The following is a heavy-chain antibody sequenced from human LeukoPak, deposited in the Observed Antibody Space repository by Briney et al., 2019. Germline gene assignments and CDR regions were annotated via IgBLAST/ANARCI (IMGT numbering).Heavy chain of an antibody. CDR2: INHSGST. J-gene: IGHJ4*02. D-gene: IGHD3-22*01. CDR1: GGSFSGYY. Sequence: NPSETLSLTCAVYGGSFSGYYWSWIRQPPGKGLEWIGEINHSGSTNYNPSLKSRVTISVDTSKNQFSLKLSSMTAADTAVYYCASFGSSGYYYFDYWGQGTLVTVSS. CDR3: ASFGSSGYYYFDY. V-gene: IGHV4-34*01.